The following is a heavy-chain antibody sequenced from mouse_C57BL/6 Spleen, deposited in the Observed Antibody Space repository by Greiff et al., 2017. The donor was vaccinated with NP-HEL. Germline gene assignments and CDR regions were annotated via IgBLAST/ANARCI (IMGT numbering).Heavy chain of an antibody. CDR1: GYTFTSYW. Sequence: QVQLQQPGAELVKPGASVKMSCKASGYTFTSYWITWVKQRPGQGLEWIGDIYPGSGSTNHNEKFKSKATLTVDTSSSTAYMQLSSLTSEDSAVYYCARRDYDYDGAWFAYWGQGTLVTVSA. CDR3: ARRDYDYDGAWFAY. D-gene: IGHD2-4*01. V-gene: IGHV1-55*01. J-gene: IGHJ3*01. CDR2: IYPGSGST.